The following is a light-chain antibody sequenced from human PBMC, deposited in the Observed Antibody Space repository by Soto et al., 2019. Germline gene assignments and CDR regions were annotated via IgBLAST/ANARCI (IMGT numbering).Light chain of an antibody. CDR3: MQALLTPFT. Sequence: DIVMTQSPLSLPVTPREPASISCRSSQSLLHSNGYNYLDWYLQKPGQSPQLLIYLGSNRASGVADGFSGSGSGTDFKLKISRVEDEDVGVYYCMQALLTPFTFGPGTKVDIK. V-gene: IGKV2-28*01. CDR2: LGS. J-gene: IGKJ3*01. CDR1: QSLLHSNGYNY.